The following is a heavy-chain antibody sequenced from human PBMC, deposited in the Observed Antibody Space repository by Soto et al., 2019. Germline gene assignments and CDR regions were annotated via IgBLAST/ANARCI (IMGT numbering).Heavy chain of an antibody. D-gene: IGHD6-13*01. CDR1: GFTFSSYG. V-gene: IGHV3-30*18. CDR3: AKPLAAAGTRPFDY. Sequence: GGSLRLSCAASGFTFSSYGMHWVRQAPGKGLEWVAVISYDGSNKYYADSVKGRFTISRDNSKNTLYLQMNSLRAEDTAVYYCAKPLAAAGTRPFDYWGQGTLVTVSS. CDR2: ISYDGSNK. J-gene: IGHJ4*02.